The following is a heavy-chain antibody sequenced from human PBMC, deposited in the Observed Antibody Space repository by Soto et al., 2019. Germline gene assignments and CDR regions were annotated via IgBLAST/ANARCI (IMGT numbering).Heavy chain of an antibody. V-gene: IGHV4-39*02. CDR1: GASIISSSYY. Sequence: SETLSLTCTVSGASIISSSYYWGWIRQPPGKGLEWIGSINYSGSTYYNPSLKSRVTISADTSKNQFTLKLRSVTAADTAVYYCARERLAVAGKGGWFDPWGQETLVTVSS. CDR3: ARERLAVAGKGGWFDP. CDR2: INYSGST. J-gene: IGHJ5*02. D-gene: IGHD6-19*01.